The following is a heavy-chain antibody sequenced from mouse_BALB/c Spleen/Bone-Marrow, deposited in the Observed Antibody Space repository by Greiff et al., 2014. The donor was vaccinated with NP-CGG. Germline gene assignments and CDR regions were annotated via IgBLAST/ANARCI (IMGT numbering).Heavy chain of an antibody. CDR1: GFTFSSYY. CDR2: INSNGGST. J-gene: IGHJ3*01. Sequence: EVKLVESGGGLVKLGGSLKLSCAASGFTFSSYYMSWVRQTPEKRLESVAAINSNGGSTYYPDTVKGRFTISRDNAKNTLYLQMSSLKSEDTALYYCARREYDYDVFAYWGQGTLVTVSA. V-gene: IGHV5-6-2*01. CDR3: ARREYDYDVFAY. D-gene: IGHD2-4*01.